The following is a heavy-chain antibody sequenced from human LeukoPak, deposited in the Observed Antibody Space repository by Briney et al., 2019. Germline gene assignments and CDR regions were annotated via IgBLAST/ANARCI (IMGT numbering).Heavy chain of an antibody. CDR3: AKDANYYDSRGYFDY. D-gene: IGHD3-22*01. V-gene: IGHV3-9*01. J-gene: IGHJ4*02. CDR1: GFTFDDYA. Sequence: GGSLRLSCAASGFTFDDYAMHWVRQAPGKGLEWVSGISWNSGSIGYADSVKGRFTISRDNAKNSLYLQMNSLRAEDTALYYCAKDANYYDSRGYFDYWGQGTPVTVSS. CDR2: ISWNSGSI.